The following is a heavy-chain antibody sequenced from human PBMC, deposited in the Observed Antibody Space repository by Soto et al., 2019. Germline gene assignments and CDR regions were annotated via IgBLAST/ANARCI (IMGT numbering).Heavy chain of an antibody. CDR3: ARRVRDGYNRYYFDY. J-gene: IGHJ4*02. CDR2: IIPIFGTA. V-gene: IGHV1-69*13. CDR1: GGTFSSYA. D-gene: IGHD5-12*01. Sequence: ASVKVSCKASGGTFSSYAISWVRQAPGQGLEWMGGIIPIFGTANYAQKFQGRVTITADESTSTAYMELSSLRSEDTAVYYCARRVRDGYNRYYFDYWGQGTLVTVSS.